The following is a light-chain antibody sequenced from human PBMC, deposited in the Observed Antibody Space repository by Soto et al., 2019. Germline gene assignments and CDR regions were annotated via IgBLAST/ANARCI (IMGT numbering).Light chain of an antibody. J-gene: IGLJ2*01. V-gene: IGLV6-57*02. CDR3: QSYDSSNQGV. CDR1: SGSIASNY. CDR2: EDN. Sequence: NFMLTQPHSVSESPGKTVTISCTGSSGSIASNYVQWYQLRPGSAPTTVIYEDNQRPSGVPDRFSGSIDSSSNSASLTISGLKTEDEADYYCQSYDSSNQGVFGGGTKLTVL.